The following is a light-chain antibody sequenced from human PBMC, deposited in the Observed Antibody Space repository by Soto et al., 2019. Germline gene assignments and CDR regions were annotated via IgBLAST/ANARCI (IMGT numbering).Light chain of an antibody. V-gene: IGLV2-14*01. Sequence: QSALTQPASVSGSPGQSITISCTGTSSDVGGYNYVSWYQQHPGKAPKLMIYDVSNRPSGVSNRFSGSKSGNTASLTISGLQAEDEADYYSSSYTSSSTLEWVFGGGTKLTVL. CDR3: SSYTSSSTLEWV. CDR1: SSDVGGYNY. CDR2: DVS. J-gene: IGLJ3*02.